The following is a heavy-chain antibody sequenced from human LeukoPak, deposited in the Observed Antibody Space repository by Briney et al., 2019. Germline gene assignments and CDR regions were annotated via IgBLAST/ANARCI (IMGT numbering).Heavy chain of an antibody. Sequence: SETLSLTCTVSGYSISSYYWSWIRQPAGKGLEWIGRIYTSGSTNYNPSLKSRVTMSVDTSKNQFSLKLSSVTAADTAVYYCARDSSSSGRVDYFDYWGQGTLVTVSS. CDR2: IYTSGST. D-gene: IGHD6-6*01. CDR3: ARDSSSSGRVDYFDY. CDR1: GYSISSYY. J-gene: IGHJ4*02. V-gene: IGHV4-4*07.